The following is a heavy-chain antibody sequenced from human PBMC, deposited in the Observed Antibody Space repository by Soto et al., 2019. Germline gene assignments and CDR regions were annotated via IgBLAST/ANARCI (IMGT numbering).Heavy chain of an antibody. D-gene: IGHD2-8*01. Sequence: VQLQESGPGLVKPSETLSLTCTVSGTSISSYYRSWIRQPPGKGLEWIANIHYSGTTNYNPSLASRVTLSVDTSKNQFSLKMTSVTAADRAMYFCARYNSYAIDYWGRGTLVTVSS. J-gene: IGHJ4*02. CDR3: ARYNSYAIDY. V-gene: IGHV4-59*01. CDR2: IHYSGTT. CDR1: GTSISSYY.